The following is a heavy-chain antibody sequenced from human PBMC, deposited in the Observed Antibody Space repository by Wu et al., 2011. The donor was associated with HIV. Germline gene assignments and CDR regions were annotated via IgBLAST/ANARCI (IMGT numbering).Heavy chain of an antibody. Sequence: QVQMVQSGNEVKNPGASVKVSCKASGYRITSFGISWVRQAPGQGLEWMGWVAGDSSDTKYSQKFQGRVTMTIDTSTDIGYMDLTSLRSDDTAVYYCARSGAYESGSWSPIHYWGQGTLVTVSS. CDR2: VAGDSSDT. D-gene: IGHD5-12*01. J-gene: IGHJ4*02. CDR3: ARSGAYESGSWSPIHY. V-gene: IGHV1-18*01. CDR1: GYRITSFG.